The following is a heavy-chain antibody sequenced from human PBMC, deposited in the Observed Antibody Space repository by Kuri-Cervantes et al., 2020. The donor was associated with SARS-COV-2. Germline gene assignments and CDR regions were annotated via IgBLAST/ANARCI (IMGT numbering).Heavy chain of an antibody. V-gene: IGHV4-59*11. CDR2: IYYGGST. CDR3: ARDNILFSGSGFDT. J-gene: IGHJ5*02. D-gene: IGHD1-26*01. Sequence: SETLSLTCTVSGGSISRHYWSWIRQPPGKGLEWIGYIYYGGSTNYNPSLKNRVTISIDTSKNQFSLMLSSMTAAGTAVYYCARDNILFSGSGFDTWGQGALVTVSS. CDR1: GGSISRHY.